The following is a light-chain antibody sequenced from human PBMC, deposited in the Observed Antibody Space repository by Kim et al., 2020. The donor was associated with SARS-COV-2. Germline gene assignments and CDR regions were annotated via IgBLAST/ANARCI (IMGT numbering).Light chain of an antibody. Sequence: DIQMTQSPSSLSASVGDRVTITCRASQSISSYLNWYQQKPGKAPKLLIYAASSLQSGVPSSFSGSGSGTDFTLTISSLQPEDFATYYCQQSYSTPPWTFGQGTQVDIK. J-gene: IGKJ1*01. CDR1: QSISSY. CDR2: AAS. CDR3: QQSYSTPPWT. V-gene: IGKV1-39*01.